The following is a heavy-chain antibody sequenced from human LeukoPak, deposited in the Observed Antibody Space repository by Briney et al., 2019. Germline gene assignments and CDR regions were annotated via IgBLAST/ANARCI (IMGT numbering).Heavy chain of an antibody. CDR2: IYYSGTT. J-gene: IGHJ4*02. CDR3: ARGQHYDSSGYYPQFDY. D-gene: IGHD3-22*01. Sequence: PSETLSLTCTVSGGSISSYYWNRIRQPPGKGLEWIGCIYYSGTTNYNPSLESRVTISIDTSKNQFSLKLSSVTAADTAVYYCARGQHYDSSGYYPQFDYWGQGTLVTVSS. CDR1: GGSISSYY. V-gene: IGHV4-59*01.